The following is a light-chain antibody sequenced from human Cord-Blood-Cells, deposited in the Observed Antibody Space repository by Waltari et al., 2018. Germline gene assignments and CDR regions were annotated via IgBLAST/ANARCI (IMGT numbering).Light chain of an antibody. CDR3: AAWNDSLNGWV. CDR1: SSNIGSNT. J-gene: IGLJ3*02. CDR2: SNN. Sequence: QSVLTQPPSASGTPGQRVTISCSGSSSNIGSNTVNWYQQLPGTAPKLLIYSNNQRPARLPGGLSVSKSSTSASLHLSGVQAEDEADYYCAAWNDSLNGWVFGGVTKLTVL. V-gene: IGLV1-44*01.